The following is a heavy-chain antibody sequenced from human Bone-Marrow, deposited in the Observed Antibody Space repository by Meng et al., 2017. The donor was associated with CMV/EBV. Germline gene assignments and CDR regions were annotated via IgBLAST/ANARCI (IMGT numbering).Heavy chain of an antibody. J-gene: IGHJ4*02. CDR2: ITWDSSNT. CDR1: GFTFDDNT. D-gene: IGHD5-24*01. Sequence: GESLKISCAASGFTFDDNTMHWVRQAPGKGLEWVSLITWDSSNTGYADSVKGRFTISRDNSKDSLYLQMNSLRAEDTAFYYCAKDIDGYMSFDYWGQGTLVTVSS. CDR3: AKDIDGYMSFDY. V-gene: IGHV3-43*01.